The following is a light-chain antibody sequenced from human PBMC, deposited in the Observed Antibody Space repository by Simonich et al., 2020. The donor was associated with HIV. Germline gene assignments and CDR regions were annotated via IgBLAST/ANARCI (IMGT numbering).Light chain of an antibody. CDR3: QHRGT. Sequence: DIQMTQSPSSVSASVGDRVTITCRASKGINIWLAWYQQKPGKAPNLLIYKASSLESGVSSRFSGSGSGTEFTLTISGLQPDDFATYYCQHRGTFGQGTKVEI. J-gene: IGKJ1*01. CDR2: KAS. V-gene: IGKV1-5*03. CDR1: KGINIW.